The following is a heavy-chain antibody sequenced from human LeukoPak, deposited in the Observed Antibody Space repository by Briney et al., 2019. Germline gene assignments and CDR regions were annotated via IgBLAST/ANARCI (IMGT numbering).Heavy chain of an antibody. CDR2: IRQDGSEK. D-gene: IGHD1-26*01. CDR3: AREGSFQFDY. CDR1: GLTFSSYW. J-gene: IGHJ4*02. V-gene: IGHV3-7*01. Sequence: PGGSLRLSCAASGLTFSSYWMSWVRQAPGKGLEWVANIRQDGSEKYYVESVKGRFTISRYNAKNSLYLQMNSLRAEDTAVYYCAREGSFQFDYWGQGTLVTVSS.